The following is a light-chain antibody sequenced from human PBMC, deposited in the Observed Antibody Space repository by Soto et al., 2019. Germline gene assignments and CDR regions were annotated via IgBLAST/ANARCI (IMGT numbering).Light chain of an antibody. CDR2: EVS. Sequence: QPVRTPPASVSGSPGQSITSSCTGTSSDVGGYNYVSWYQQHPGKAPKLMIYEVSNRPSGVSNRFSGSKSGNTASLTISGLQAADEADYYCSSYTSSSPLYVFGTGTKVTVL. CDR1: SSDVGGYNY. CDR3: SSYTSSSPLYV. V-gene: IGLV2-14*01. J-gene: IGLJ1*01.